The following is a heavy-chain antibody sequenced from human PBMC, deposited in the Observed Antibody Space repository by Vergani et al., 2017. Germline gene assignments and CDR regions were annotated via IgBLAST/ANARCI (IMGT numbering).Heavy chain of an antibody. D-gene: IGHD4-17*01. CDR1: GFSLSNARMG. CDR3: ARNYGDQDFDY. J-gene: IGHJ4*02. V-gene: IGHV2-26*01. Sequence: QVTLKESGPVLVKPTETLTLTCTVSGFSLSNARMGVSGIRQPPGQALEWLAHIFSNDEKSYSTSLKSMLTISKDTSKSQVVLTMTNMDPVDTATYYCARNYGDQDFDYWGQGTLVTVSS. CDR2: IFSNDEK.